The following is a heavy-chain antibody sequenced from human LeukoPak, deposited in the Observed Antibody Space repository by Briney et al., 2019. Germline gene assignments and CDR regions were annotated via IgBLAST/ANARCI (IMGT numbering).Heavy chain of an antibody. Sequence: QPGGSLRLSCAASGFTFSSYAMSWVRQAPGKGLEWVSAISGSGTFTYYADSVKGRFTISRGNSKNTLYLQLNSLRAEDTAVYYCAKDPLGPRYCSGTSCSNWFDPWGQGTLVTVSS. CDR1: GFTFSSYA. J-gene: IGHJ5*02. V-gene: IGHV3-23*01. CDR3: AKDPLGPRYCSGTSCSNWFDP. CDR2: ISGSGTFT. D-gene: IGHD2-2*01.